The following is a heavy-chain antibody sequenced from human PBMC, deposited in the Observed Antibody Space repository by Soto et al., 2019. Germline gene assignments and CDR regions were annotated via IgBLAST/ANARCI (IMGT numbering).Heavy chain of an antibody. CDR2: ISGSGGST. V-gene: IGHV3-23*01. D-gene: IGHD1-26*01. J-gene: IGHJ4*02. Sequence: GGSLRLSCAASGFTFSSYAMSWVRQAPGKGLEWVSAISGSGGSTYYADSVKGRSTISRDNSKNTLYLQMNSLRAEDTAVYYCAKDSSGSYLTAFDYWGQGTLVTVSS. CDR3: AKDSSGSYLTAFDY. CDR1: GFTFSSYA.